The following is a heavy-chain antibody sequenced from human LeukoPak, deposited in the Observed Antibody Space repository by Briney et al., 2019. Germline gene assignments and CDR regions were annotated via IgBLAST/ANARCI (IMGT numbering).Heavy chain of an antibody. CDR3: ARAHPARGFDY. CDR1: GFTVSSNY. Sequence: GGSLRLSCAASGFTVSSNYMSWVRQAPGKGLEWVSVIYSGGSTYYADSVKGRFTISRDNSKNTLYLQMNSLRADDTAVYYCARAHPARGFDYWGQGTLVTVSS. V-gene: IGHV3-53*01. J-gene: IGHJ4*02. CDR2: IYSGGST.